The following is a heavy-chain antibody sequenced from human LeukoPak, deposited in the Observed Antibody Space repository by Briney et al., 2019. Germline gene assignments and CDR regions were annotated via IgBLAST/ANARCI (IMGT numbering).Heavy chain of an antibody. Sequence: PGGSLRLSCAASGFTFSSYAMSWVRQAPGKGLEWVSAISGSGGSTYYADSVKGRFTISRDNSKNTLYLQMNSLRAEDTAVYYCAKDTYYYDSSGYYDYWGQGTLVTVSS. D-gene: IGHD3-22*01. J-gene: IGHJ4*02. CDR3: AKDTYYYDSSGYYDY. CDR2: ISGSGGST. V-gene: IGHV3-23*01. CDR1: GFTFSSYA.